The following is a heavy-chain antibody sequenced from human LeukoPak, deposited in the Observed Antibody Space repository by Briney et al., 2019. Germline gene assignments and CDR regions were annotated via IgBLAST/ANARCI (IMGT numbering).Heavy chain of an antibody. Sequence: ASVKVSCKASGGTFSSYAISWVRQAPGQGLEWMGIINPSGGSTSYAQKFQGRVTMTRDMSTSTVYMELSSLRSEDTAVYYCARDDHAAGNPFYYYYYYMDVWGKGTTVTVSS. CDR2: INPSGGST. CDR1: GGTFSSYA. CDR3: ARDDHAAGNPFYYYYYYMDV. V-gene: IGHV1-46*01. J-gene: IGHJ6*03. D-gene: IGHD6-19*01.